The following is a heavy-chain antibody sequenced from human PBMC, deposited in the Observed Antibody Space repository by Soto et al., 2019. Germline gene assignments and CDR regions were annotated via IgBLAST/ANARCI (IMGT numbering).Heavy chain of an antibody. CDR2: INPNSGGI. V-gene: IGHV1-2*02. CDR3: ARRKERSGPHYFDY. Sequence: GASVKVSCKASGYTFTDYYIHWVRQAPGQGLEWMGWINPNSGGINYAQKFQGRVTVTRDTSVTTVYMELSGLRPDDTAVYYCARRKERSGPHYFDYWGQGSQVTVSS. D-gene: IGHD6-25*01. J-gene: IGHJ4*02. CDR1: GYTFTDYY.